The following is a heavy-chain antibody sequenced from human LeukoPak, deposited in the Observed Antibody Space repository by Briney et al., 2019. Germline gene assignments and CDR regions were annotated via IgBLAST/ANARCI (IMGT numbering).Heavy chain of an antibody. CDR1: GGSISSYY. D-gene: IGHD1-26*01. Sequence: SETLSLTCTVSGGSISSYYWSWIRQPPGRGLEWIGYIYYSGSTNYNPSLKSRVTISVDTSKNQFSLKLSSVTAADTAVYYCAREGPGYSGRYHPIVHWGQGTLLTVSS. CDR2: IYYSGST. J-gene: IGHJ5*02. CDR3: AREGPGYSGRYHPIVH. V-gene: IGHV4-59*01.